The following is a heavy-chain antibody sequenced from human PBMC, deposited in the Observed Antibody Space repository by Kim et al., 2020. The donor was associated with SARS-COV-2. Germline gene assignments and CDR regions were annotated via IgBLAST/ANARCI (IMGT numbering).Heavy chain of an antibody. CDR2: ILSGGTT. Sequence: SETLSLTCTVSGGSVSSYYWSWIRQPAGKGLEWIGRILSGGTTHSNPSLKSRVTMSIDTSKNQFSLKLTSVTAADTAVYYCARDLGQAFRFDPWGQGTLVTVSS. D-gene: IGHD3-3*02. J-gene: IGHJ5*02. CDR1: GGSVSSYY. CDR3: ARDLGQAFRFDP. V-gene: IGHV4-4*07.